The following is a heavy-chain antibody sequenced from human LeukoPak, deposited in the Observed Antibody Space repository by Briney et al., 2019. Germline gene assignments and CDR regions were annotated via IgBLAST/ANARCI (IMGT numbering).Heavy chain of an antibody. CDR3: ARGGSRGAFDI. D-gene: IGHD6-25*01. CDR1: GFTFSDYY. V-gene: IGHV3-11*01. J-gene: IGHJ3*02. CDR2: ISGSGTTI. Sequence: GGSLRLSCAASGFTFSDYYVSWIRQPPGKGLEWVSYISGSGTTIYYADSVEGRFTISRDNAKNSVYLQMNSLRGEDTAVYFCARGGSRGAFDIWGQGTMVSVSS.